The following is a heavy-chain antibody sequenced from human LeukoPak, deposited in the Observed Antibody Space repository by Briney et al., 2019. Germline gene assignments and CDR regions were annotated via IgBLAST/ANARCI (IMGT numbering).Heavy chain of an antibody. J-gene: IGHJ4*02. CDR1: GFTFDLYA. Sequence: GGSLRLSCAASGFTFDLYAMHWVRQAPGRGLEWVAVMSYDGSNKYYADSVKGRFTISRDNSQNTLHLQVSSLRVADTAVYYCARDQVQLCSSGSCYVIDNWGPGTLVAVSS. D-gene: IGHD2-15*01. CDR2: MSYDGSNK. CDR3: ARDQVQLCSSGSCYVIDN. V-gene: IGHV3-30*04.